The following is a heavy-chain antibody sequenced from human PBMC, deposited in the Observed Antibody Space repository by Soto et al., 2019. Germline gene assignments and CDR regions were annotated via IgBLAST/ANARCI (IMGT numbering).Heavy chain of an antibody. D-gene: IGHD3-10*01. CDR2: ISYDGSNK. J-gene: IGHJ4*02. CDR3: AKAYYYGSGRYYAPLLY. V-gene: IGHV3-30*18. CDR1: GFTFSSYG. Sequence: PGGSLRLSCAASGFTFSSYGMHWVRQAPGKGLEWVAVISYDGSNKYYADSVKGRFTISRDNSKNTLYLQMNSLRAEDTAVYYCAKAYYYGSGRYYAPLLYWGQGTLVTVSS.